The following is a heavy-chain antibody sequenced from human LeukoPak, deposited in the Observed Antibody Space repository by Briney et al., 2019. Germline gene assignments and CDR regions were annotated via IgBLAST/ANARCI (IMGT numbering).Heavy chain of an antibody. CDR2: IYSGGST. J-gene: IGHJ4*02. Sequence: GGSLRLSCAASGFTFSSYWMHWVRQAPGKGLEWVSVIYSGGSTYYADSVKGRFTISRDNSKNTLYLQMNSLRAEDTAVYYCARGRDSGSPTHGYWGQGTLVTVSS. V-gene: IGHV3-53*01. D-gene: IGHD1-26*01. CDR3: ARGRDSGSPTHGY. CDR1: GFTFSSYW.